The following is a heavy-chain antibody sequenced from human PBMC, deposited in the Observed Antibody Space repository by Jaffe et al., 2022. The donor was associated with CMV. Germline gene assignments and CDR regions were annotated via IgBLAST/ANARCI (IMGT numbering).Heavy chain of an antibody. CDR2: IYYSGST. J-gene: IGHJ2*01. D-gene: IGHD3-22*01. Sequence: QLQLQESGPGLVKPSETLSLTCTVSGGSISSSSYYWGWIRQPPGKGLEWIGSIYYSGSTYYNPSLKSRVTISVDTSKNQFSLKLSSVTAADTAVYYCARQTYYYDSSGYLQVSFDLWGRGTLVTVSS. CDR1: GGSISSSSYY. CDR3: ARQTYYYDSSGYLQVSFDL. V-gene: IGHV4-39*01.